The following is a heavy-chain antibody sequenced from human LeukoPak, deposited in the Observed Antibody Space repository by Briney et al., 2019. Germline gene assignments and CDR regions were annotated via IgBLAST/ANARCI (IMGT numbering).Heavy chain of an antibody. D-gene: IGHD2/OR15-2a*01. CDR1: GGSFSGYY. V-gene: IGHV4-34*01. J-gene: IGHJ6*03. CDR3: ARATSFRHYYYYMDV. Sequence: PSETLSLTCAVYGGSFSGYYWSWIRQPPGKGLEWIGEINHSGSTNYNPSLKSRVTISVDTSENQFSLKLSSVTAADTAVYYCARATSFRHYYYYMDVWGKGTTVTVSS. CDR2: INHSGST.